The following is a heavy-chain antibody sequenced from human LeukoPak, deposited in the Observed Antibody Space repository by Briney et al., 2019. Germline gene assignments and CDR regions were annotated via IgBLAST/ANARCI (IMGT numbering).Heavy chain of an antibody. CDR2: IYSGGST. CDR3: ARYHTALNY. J-gene: IGHJ4*02. D-gene: IGHD5-18*01. Sequence: PGGSLRLSCAASGFTFSSYGMHWVRQAPGKGLEWVSVIYSGGSTYYADSVKGRFTISRDNSKNTLYLQMNNVRVEDTAVYFCARYHTALNYWGQGTLVTASS. V-gene: IGHV3-53*01. CDR1: GFTFSSYG.